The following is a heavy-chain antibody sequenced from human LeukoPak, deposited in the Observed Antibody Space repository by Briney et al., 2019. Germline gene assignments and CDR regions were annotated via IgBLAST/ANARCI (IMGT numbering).Heavy chain of an antibody. CDR1: GFTFSSYS. J-gene: IGHJ4*02. CDR2: ISGSGGST. D-gene: IGHD6-19*01. V-gene: IGHV3-23*01. CDR3: AKDRGYSSGWYWYY. Sequence: GGSLRLSCAASGFTFSSYSMNWVRQAPGKGLEWVPAISGSGGSTYYADSVKGRFTISRDNSKNTLYPQMNSLRAEDTAVYYCAKDRGYSSGWYWYYWGQGTLVTVSS.